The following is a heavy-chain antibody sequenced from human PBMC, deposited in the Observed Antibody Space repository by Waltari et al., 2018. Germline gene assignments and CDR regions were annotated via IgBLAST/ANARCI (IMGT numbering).Heavy chain of an antibody. CDR3: AREHLVAAEHYYYYYYMDV. D-gene: IGHD1-26*01. Sequence: QVQLQESGPGLFKPSETLSLTCTVSGGSISSYSWSWIRQPAGKGLEWIGRIYTSGGTNDTPAIKGRVTMSLDTSKNQFSLKLSSGTAADTAVYYCAREHLVAAEHYYYYYYMDVWGKGTTVTISS. V-gene: IGHV4-4*07. CDR2: IYTSGGT. CDR1: GGSISSYS. J-gene: IGHJ6*03.